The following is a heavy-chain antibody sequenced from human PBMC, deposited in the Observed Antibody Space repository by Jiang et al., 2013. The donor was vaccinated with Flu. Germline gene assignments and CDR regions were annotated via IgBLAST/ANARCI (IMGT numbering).Heavy chain of an antibody. D-gene: IGHD2-21*02. V-gene: IGHV4-31*03. CDR2: IYYSGST. CDR1: GGSISSGGYY. Sequence: GSGLVKPSQTLSLTCTVSGGSISSGGYYWSWIRQHPGKGLEWIGYIYYSGSTYYNPSLKSRVTISVDTSKNQFSLKLSSVTAADTAVYYCARGHCGGDCYPFDYWGQGTLVTV. CDR3: ARGHCGGDCYPFDY. J-gene: IGHJ4*02.